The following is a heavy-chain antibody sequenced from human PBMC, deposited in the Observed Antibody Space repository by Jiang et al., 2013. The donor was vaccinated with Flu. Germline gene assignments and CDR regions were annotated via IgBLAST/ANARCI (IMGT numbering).Heavy chain of an antibody. CDR3: ARSIYTVIDNWYFGL. CDR1: GGSISSAGYY. Sequence: GPGLVKSSQTLSLTCTVSGGSISSAGYYWSWIRQHPGKGLEWIGYISYGVGTYYNPSLKSRVSISLDTSKNEFSLKLSSVTAADTAIYYCARSIYTVIDNWYFGLWGRGTLVTVSS. J-gene: IGHJ2*01. CDR2: ISYGVGT. D-gene: IGHD4-11*01. V-gene: IGHV4-31*03.